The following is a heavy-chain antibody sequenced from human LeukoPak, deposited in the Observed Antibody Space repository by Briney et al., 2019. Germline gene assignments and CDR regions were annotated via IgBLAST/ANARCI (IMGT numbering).Heavy chain of an antibody. CDR3: AKDPTVTTPFDP. J-gene: IGHJ5*02. Sequence: GGSLRLSCTASGFTFGDYAMSWVRQAPGKGLEWVSAISGSGGSTYYADSVKGRFTISRDNSKNTLYLQMNSLRAEDTAVYYCAKDPTVTTPFDPWGQGTLVTVSS. CDR1: GFTFGDYA. V-gene: IGHV3-23*01. CDR2: ISGSGGST. D-gene: IGHD4-17*01.